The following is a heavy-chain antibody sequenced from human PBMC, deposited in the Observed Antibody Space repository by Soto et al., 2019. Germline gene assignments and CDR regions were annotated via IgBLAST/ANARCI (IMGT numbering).Heavy chain of an antibody. CDR3: ARGGSSDWQVALDI. CDR2: IKHGGSS. CDR1: AGSFSHYY. D-gene: IGHD6-19*01. Sequence: QVQQQPWGAGLLKPSETLSLTCTVYAGSFSHYYWNWIRQSPGKGLEWIGKIKHGGSSSYNPSLRSRVSSSVDMSKNQFSLTLSSVTAADTSVYYFARGGSSDWQVALDIWGQGTMVPVSS. V-gene: IGHV4-34*01. J-gene: IGHJ3*02.